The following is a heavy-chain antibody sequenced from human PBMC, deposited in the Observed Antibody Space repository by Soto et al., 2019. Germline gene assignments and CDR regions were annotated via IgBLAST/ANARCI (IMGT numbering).Heavy chain of an antibody. V-gene: IGHV4-61*08. CDR1: GGSISSGDYY. Sequence: PSETLSLTCTVSGGSISSGDYYWSWVRQPPGKGLEWIGYIYYSGSTNYNPSLKSRVTISVDTSKNQFSLKLSSVTAADTAVYYCARGVPRRSDSSGYYYYYGMDVWGQGTTVTVSS. CDR3: ARGVPRRSDSSGYYYYYGMDV. J-gene: IGHJ6*02. CDR2: IYYSGST. D-gene: IGHD3-22*01.